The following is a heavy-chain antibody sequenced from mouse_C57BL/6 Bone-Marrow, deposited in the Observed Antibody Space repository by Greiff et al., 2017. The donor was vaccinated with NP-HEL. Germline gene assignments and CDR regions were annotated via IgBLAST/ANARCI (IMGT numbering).Heavy chain of an antibody. CDR2: IWGGGST. CDR3: AKISAVVGGDY. D-gene: IGHD1-1*01. Sequence: VKLVESGPGLVAPSQSLSITCTVSGFSLTSYGVDWVRQPPGKGLEWLGVIWGGGSTNYNSALMSSLSISKDNSKSQVFLNMDSLQTGSTAMYYCAKISAVVGGDYWGQGTSVTVSS. CDR1: GFSLTSYG. J-gene: IGHJ4*01. V-gene: IGHV2-9*01.